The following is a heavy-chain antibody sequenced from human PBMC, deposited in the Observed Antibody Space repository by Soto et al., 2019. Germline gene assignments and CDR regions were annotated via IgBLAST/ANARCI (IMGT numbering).Heavy chain of an antibody. J-gene: IGHJ4*02. CDR2: IGGRGTIG. V-gene: IGHV3-23*01. Sequence: EVQLLESGGGLVQPGGSLRLSCAASGLTFSSYAMSWVRQAPGKGLEWVSAIGGRGTIGYYEDSVKGRFTNSRDNSKNTLYLQMNSLRAEDTAIYYCAKRPNSRSQDRYFDYWGQGTLVTVSS. D-gene: IGHD4-4*01. CDR3: AKRPNSRSQDRYFDY. CDR1: GLTFSSYA.